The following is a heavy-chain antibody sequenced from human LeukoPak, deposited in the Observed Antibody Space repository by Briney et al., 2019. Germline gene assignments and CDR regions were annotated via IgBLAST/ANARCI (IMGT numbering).Heavy chain of an antibody. D-gene: IGHD3-22*01. Sequence: GGSLRLSCSASGFTFNTYWMSWVRQAPGKGLQWVGNVRPDGREQRYVDSVKGRFTISRDNAKNLVYLQMNSLRTDDTGVYYCANSRYDSSGYYGIIGYWGQGTLVTVSS. CDR2: VRPDGREQ. V-gene: IGHV3-7*01. J-gene: IGHJ4*02. CDR1: GFTFNTYW. CDR3: ANSRYDSSGYYGIIGY.